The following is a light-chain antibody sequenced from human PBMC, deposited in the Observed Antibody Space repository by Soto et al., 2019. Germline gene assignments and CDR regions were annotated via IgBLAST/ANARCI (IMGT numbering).Light chain of an antibody. Sequence: QSVLTQPPSASGAPGQSVTISCTGTSSNLGAGYDVHWYQQLPGAAPKLVIFGNRNRPSGVPERFSGSKSGTSASLAITGLQAEDEADYCFQAYDYSLTASGVGGGTQLNVL. V-gene: IGLV1-40*01. J-gene: IGLJ2*01. CDR3: QAYDYSLTASG. CDR1: SSNLGAGYD. CDR2: GNR.